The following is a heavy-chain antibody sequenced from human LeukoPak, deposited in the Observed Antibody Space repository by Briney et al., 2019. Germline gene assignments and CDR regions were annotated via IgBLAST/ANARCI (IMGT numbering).Heavy chain of an antibody. CDR2: ISAYNGNT. Sequence: ASVEVSCKASGYTFSSYGISWVRQAPGQGLEWMGWISAYNGNTNYAQKLQGRVTMTTDTSTSTAYMELSSLRSEDTAVYYCARTAGRTFDYWGQGTLVTVSS. D-gene: IGHD6-6*01. V-gene: IGHV1-18*01. CDR1: GYTFSSYG. J-gene: IGHJ4*02. CDR3: ARTAGRTFDY.